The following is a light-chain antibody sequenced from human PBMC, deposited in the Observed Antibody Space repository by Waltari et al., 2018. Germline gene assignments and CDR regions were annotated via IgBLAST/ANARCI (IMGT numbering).Light chain of an antibody. CDR2: DVN. Sequence: QSALTQPRSVSGSPGQSVPISCPGPSSDVGAFEYFSWYQHYPGKAPKLIIEDVNQRPSGVPDRFSGSKSGNTASLTISGLQAEDEAVYYCCSYAGTYILIFGGGTKLTVL. CDR1: SSDVGAFEY. J-gene: IGLJ2*01. V-gene: IGLV2-11*01. CDR3: CSYAGTYILI.